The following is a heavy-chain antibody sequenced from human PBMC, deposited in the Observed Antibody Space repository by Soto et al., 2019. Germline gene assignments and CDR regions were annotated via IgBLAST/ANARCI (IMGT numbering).Heavy chain of an antibody. CDR3: ARPGGTYYDYYYGMDV. V-gene: IGHV5-10-1*01. CDR2: IDPSDSYT. D-gene: IGHD1-1*01. CDR1: GYSFTSYW. J-gene: IGHJ6*02. Sequence: GESLKISCKGSGYSFTSYWISRVRQMPGKGLEWMGRIDPSDSYTNYSPSFQGHVTISADKSISTAYLQWSSLKASDTAMYYCARPGGTYYDYYYGMDVWGQGATVTVSS.